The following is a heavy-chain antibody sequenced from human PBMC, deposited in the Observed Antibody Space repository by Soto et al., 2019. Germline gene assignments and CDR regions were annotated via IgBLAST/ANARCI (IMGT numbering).Heavy chain of an antibody. CDR3: ARVGYYDSSGYPQASFDI. V-gene: IGHV4-61*01. D-gene: IGHD3-22*01. CDR1: GGSVSSGSYY. J-gene: IGHJ3*02. Sequence: SETLSLTCTVSGGSVSSGSYYWSWIRQPPGKGLEWIGYIYYSGSTNYNPSLKSRVTISVDTSKNQFSLKLSSVTAADTAVYYCARVGYYDSSGYPQASFDIWGQGTMVTVSS. CDR2: IYYSGST.